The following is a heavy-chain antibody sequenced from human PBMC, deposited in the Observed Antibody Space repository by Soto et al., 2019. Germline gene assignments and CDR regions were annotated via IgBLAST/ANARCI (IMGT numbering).Heavy chain of an antibody. J-gene: IGHJ4*02. Sequence: ASVKVSCKVSGYTLTELSMHWVRQAPGKGLEWMGGFDPEDGETIYAQKFQGRVTMTEETSTDTAYMELSSLRSEDTAVYYCATAVAVVVVAASFDYWGQGTLVTVSS. V-gene: IGHV1-24*01. D-gene: IGHD2-15*01. CDR2: FDPEDGET. CDR3: ATAVAVVVVAASFDY. CDR1: GYTLTELS.